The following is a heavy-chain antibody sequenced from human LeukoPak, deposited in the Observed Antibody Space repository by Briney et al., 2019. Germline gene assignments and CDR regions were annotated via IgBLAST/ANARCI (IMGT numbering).Heavy chain of an antibody. J-gene: IGHJ3*02. V-gene: IGHV1-69*13. CDR1: GGTFSSYA. CDR3: ARGTYDILTGYYDLYQFDAFDI. CDR2: IIPIFGTA. Sequence: SVKVSCTASGGTFSSYAISWVRQAPGQGLEWMGGIIPIFGTANYAQKFQGRVTITADESTSTAYMELSSLRSEDTAVYYCARGTYDILTGYYDLYQFDAFDIWGQGTMVTVSS. D-gene: IGHD3-9*01.